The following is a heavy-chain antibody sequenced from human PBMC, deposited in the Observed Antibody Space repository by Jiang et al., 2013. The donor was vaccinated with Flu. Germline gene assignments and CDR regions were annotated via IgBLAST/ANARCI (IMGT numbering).Heavy chain of an antibody. CDR1: GGSISSYY. J-gene: IGHJ4*02. Sequence: GLVKPSETLSLTCTVSGGSISSYYWSWIRQPPGKGLEWIGYIYYSGSTNYNPSLKSRVTISVDTSKNQFSLKLSSVTAADTAVYYCARLGSSGYWPFDYWGQGTLVTVSS. CDR2: IYYSGST. D-gene: IGHD3-22*01. V-gene: IGHV4-59*08. CDR3: ARLGSSGYWPFDY.